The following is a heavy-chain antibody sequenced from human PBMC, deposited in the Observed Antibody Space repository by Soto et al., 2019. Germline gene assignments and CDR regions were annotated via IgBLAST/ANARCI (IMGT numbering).Heavy chain of an antibody. CDR1: GYTFTTSD. D-gene: IGHD2-2*01. V-gene: IGHV1-8*01. CDR2: MNPNSGNT. CDR3: AKDRGGCSSTSCPPRLFDY. Sequence: ASVKVSCKASGYTFTTSDINWVRQATGQGLEWMGWMNPNSGNTGYAQKFQGRVTMTRDTSASTAYMELSSLRAEDTAVYYCAKDRGGCSSTSCPPRLFDYWGQGTLVTVSS. J-gene: IGHJ4*02.